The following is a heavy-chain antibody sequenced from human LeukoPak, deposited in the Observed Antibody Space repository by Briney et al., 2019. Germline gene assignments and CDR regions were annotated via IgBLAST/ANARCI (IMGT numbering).Heavy chain of an antibody. CDR3: ARDFESTYYYYYMDV. Sequence: SVKVSCKASGGTFSSYTISWVRQAPGQGLEWMGRIIPILGIANYAQKFQGRVTITADESTSTAYMELSSLRSEDTAVYYCARDFESTYYYYYMDVWGKGTTVTVSS. J-gene: IGHJ6*03. D-gene: IGHD2-2*01. CDR1: GGTFSSYT. CDR2: IIPILGIA. V-gene: IGHV1-69*04.